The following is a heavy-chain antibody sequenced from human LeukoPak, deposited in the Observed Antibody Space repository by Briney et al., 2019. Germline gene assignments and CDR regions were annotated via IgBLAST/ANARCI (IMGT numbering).Heavy chain of an antibody. D-gene: IGHD3-3*01. V-gene: IGHV3-48*01. J-gene: IGHJ4*02. CDR1: GFTFSSYS. CDR2: ISSSSSTI. Sequence: GGSLRLSCAASGFTFSSYSMNWVRQAPGKGLEWVSYISSSSSTIYYADSVKGRFTISRDNAKNSLYLQMNSLRAEDMAVYYCARGGVALEWLLFPYWGQGTLVTVSS. CDR3: ARGGVALEWLLFPY.